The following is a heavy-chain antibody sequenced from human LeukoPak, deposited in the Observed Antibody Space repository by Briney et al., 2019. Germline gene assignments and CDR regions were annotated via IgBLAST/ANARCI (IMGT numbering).Heavy chain of an antibody. J-gene: IGHJ6*03. V-gene: IGHV3-21*01. CDR3: ARDRQIYYYYMDV. CDR1: GFTFSSYG. Sequence: GGSLRLSCAASGFTFSSYGMNWVRQAPGKGLEWVSSISSSSSYIYYADSVKGRFTISRDNAKNSLYLQMNSLRAEDTAVYYCARDRQIYYYYMDVWGKGTTVTISS. CDR2: ISSSSSYI.